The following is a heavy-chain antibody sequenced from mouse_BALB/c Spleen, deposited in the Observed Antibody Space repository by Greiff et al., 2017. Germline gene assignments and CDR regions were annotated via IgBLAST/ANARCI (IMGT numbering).Heavy chain of an antibody. D-gene: IGHD1-1*01. CDR1: GYTFTSYY. CDR3: TRSGYYGSYWYFDV. J-gene: IGHJ1*01. Sequence: QVHVKQSGAELVKPGASVKLSCKASGYTFTSYYMYWVKQRPGQGLEWIGEINPSNGGTNFNEKFKSKATLTVDKSSSTAYMQLSSLTSEDSAVYYCTRSGYYGSYWYFDVWGAGTTVTVSS. V-gene: IGHV1S81*02. CDR2: INPSNGGT.